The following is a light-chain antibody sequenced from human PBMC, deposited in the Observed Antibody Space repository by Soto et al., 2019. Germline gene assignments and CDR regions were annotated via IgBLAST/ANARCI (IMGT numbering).Light chain of an antibody. J-gene: IGKJ4*01. CDR3: QQSNSALLT. CDR1: QTISSW. V-gene: IGKV1-39*01. CDR2: SAS. Sequence: DIQMTQSPSTLSGSVGDRVTITCLASQTISSWLAWYQQKPGKAPRLLIYSASNLKSGVPSRFSGSGSGTDFTLTISSLQPEDFASYYCQQSNSALLTFGGGTKVDIK.